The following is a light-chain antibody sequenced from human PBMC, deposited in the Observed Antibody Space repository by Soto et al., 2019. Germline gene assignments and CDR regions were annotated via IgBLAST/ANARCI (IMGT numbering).Light chain of an antibody. Sequence: QSALTQPRSVSGSPGQSVTISCTGTSSDVGGYHYVSWYQQHPGKAPNVMIYDVSKRPSGVPDRFSGSKSGNTASLTISGIQAEDEADYYCCSSAGSFSYIFGTGTKLTVL. CDR1: SSDVGGYHY. V-gene: IGLV2-11*01. J-gene: IGLJ1*01. CDR3: CSSAGSFSYI. CDR2: DVS.